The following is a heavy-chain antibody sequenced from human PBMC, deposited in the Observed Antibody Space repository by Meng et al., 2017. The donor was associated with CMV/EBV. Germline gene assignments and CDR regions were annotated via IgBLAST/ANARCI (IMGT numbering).Heavy chain of an antibody. CDR3: ARVRSISNWFDP. CDR2: IYYRGRT. J-gene: IGHJ5*02. D-gene: IGHD3-3*02. Sequence: GSLRLSCTVSGGSISNSDYYWGWIRQPPGKGLEWIWTIYYRGRTYYSPSLKSRVTISVDTSDNQFSLIVSSVTAADTAMYYCARVRSISNWFDPWGQGTLVTVSS. CDR1: GGSISNSDYY. V-gene: IGHV4-39*07.